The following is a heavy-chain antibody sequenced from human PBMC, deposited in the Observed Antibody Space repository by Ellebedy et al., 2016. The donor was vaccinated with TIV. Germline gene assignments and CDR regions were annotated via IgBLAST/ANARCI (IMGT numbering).Heavy chain of an antibody. CDR2: INHSGGT. D-gene: IGHD6-13*01. Sequence: GSLRLXXDVYRGSYSASYWNWIRQPPQKGLEWIGEINHSGGTKYNPSLRSRVTISVDTSKKQFSLKLSSVTAADTAVYYCASAPGRYRSSWYEPSPYYYAMDVWGQGTTVTVSS. V-gene: IGHV4-34*01. CDR3: ASAPGRYRSSWYEPSPYYYAMDV. CDR1: RGSYSASY. J-gene: IGHJ6*02.